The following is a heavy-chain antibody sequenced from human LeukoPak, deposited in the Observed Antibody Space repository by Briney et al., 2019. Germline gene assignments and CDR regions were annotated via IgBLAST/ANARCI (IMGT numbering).Heavy chain of an antibody. CDR1: GFTFSDYY. V-gene: IGHV3-11*03. Sequence: GGSLTLSCAASGFTFSDYYMSWIRQAPGKGLEWVSYISSSSSYTNYADSVKGRFTISRDNAKNSLYLQMNSLRAEDTAVYYCASLFVGPSEAQLRYAFDIWGQGTMVTVSS. D-gene: IGHD3-3*01. J-gene: IGHJ3*02. CDR3: ASLFVGPSEAQLRYAFDI. CDR2: ISSSSSYT.